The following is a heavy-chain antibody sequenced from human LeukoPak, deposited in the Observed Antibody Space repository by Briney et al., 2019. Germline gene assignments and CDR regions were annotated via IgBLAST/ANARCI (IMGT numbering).Heavy chain of an antibody. J-gene: IGHJ4*02. D-gene: IGHD3-10*01. CDR1: GGSISSGGYY. V-gene: IGHV4-31*03. CDR3: ARDLEDYYGSGSYFDY. CDR2: IYYSGST. Sequence: PSQTLSLTCTVSGGSISSGGYYWNWIRQHPGKGLEWIGYIYYSGSTYYNPSLKSRVTISVDTSKNQFSLKLSSVTAADTAVYYCARDLEDYYGSGSYFDYWGQGTLVTVSS.